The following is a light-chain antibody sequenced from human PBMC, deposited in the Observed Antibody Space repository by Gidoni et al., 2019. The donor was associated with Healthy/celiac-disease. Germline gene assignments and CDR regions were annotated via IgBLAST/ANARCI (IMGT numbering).Light chain of an antibody. CDR2: GAS. J-gene: IGKJ1*01. Sequence: IVMTHSPATLSVSPGARATLSCRASQSVSSNLAWYQQKPGQAPRLLIYGASTRATGIPARFSGSGCGTEFTLTISSLQSEDFAVYYCQQYNNWPPEVTFGQGTKVEIK. CDR3: QQYNNWPPEVT. V-gene: IGKV3-15*01. CDR1: QSVSSN.